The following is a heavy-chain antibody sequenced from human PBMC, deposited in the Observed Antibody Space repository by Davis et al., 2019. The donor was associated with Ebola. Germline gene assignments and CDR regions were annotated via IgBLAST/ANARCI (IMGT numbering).Heavy chain of an antibody. Sequence: PGGSLRLSCKGSGYSFTSYWIGWVRQMPGKGLEWMGIIYPGDSDTRYSPSFEGQVTISVDRSISTAYLQWSSLKASDTAMYYCAKQESLYGSSDYWGQGTLVTVSS. D-gene: IGHD3-22*01. CDR1: GYSFTSYW. CDR3: AKQESLYGSSDY. CDR2: IYPGDSDT. V-gene: IGHV5-51*01. J-gene: IGHJ4*02.